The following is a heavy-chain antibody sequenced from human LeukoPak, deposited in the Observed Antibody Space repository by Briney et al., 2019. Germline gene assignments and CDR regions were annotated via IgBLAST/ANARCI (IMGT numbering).Heavy chain of an antibody. V-gene: IGHV4-59*02. Sequence: SDCLSPTWTVAGPSVGSHYCSWVRQPAGKGLEWIVYIYYSVSTNYNPSLKSRVTISVDTSKNQFSLKLSSVPAADTAVYYCARGGGSGGWGQGTLVTVSS. J-gene: IGHJ4*02. CDR2: IYYSVST. D-gene: IGHD3-10*01. CDR1: GPSVGSHY. CDR3: ARGGGSGG.